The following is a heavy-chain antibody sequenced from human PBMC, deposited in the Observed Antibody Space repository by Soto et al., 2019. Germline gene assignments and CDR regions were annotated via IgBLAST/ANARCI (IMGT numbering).Heavy chain of an antibody. D-gene: IGHD1-26*01. CDR2: IYYNGNT. CDR3: AMSVQLGGTDYFEY. V-gene: IGHV4-39*02. J-gene: IGHJ4*02. Sequence: QLQLQESGPGLVKPSETLSLTCPVSGGSISSSSYYGGWIRQPPGKELEWIGSIYYNGNTYDNASLKCRVSMSVDTSKNHFSLHLTAVAIADTAVYDCAMSVQLGGTDYFEYWGTVILVTVSS. CDR1: GGSISSSSYY.